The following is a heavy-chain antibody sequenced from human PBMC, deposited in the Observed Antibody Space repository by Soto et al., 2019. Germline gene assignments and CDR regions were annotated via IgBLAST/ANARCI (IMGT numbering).Heavy chain of an antibody. CDR3: ARLTPLGYWSGGSCYKAFDI. CDR2: IYYSGST. V-gene: IGHV4-39*01. CDR1: GGSISSSSYY. J-gene: IGHJ3*02. D-gene: IGHD2-15*01. Sequence: SETLSLTCTVSGGSISSSSYYWGWIRQPPGKGLEWIGSIYYSGSTYYNPSLKSRVTISVDTSKNQFSLKLSSVTAADTAVYYCARLTPLGYWSGGSCYKAFDIWGQGTMVTVSS.